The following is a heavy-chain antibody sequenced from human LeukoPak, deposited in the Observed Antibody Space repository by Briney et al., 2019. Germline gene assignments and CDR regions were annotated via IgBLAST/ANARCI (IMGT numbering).Heavy chain of an antibody. Sequence: PSETQSLTCTVSGGSISSTSYYWGWIRQPPGKGLEWIGSIYYSGSTYYNPSLKSRVSISVETSKNQLSLKLSSMTAADTAVYYCARQPSGRGYFDLWGRGTLVTVSS. CDR2: IYYSGST. CDR1: GGSISSTSYY. J-gene: IGHJ2*01. D-gene: IGHD1-26*01. CDR3: ARQPSGRGYFDL. V-gene: IGHV4-39*01.